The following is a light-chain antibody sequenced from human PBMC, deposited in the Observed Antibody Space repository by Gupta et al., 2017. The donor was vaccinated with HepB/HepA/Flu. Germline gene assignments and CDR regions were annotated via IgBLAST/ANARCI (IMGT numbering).Light chain of an antibody. CDR3: QHRSSRPPT. CDR2: DAS. Sequence: EVVLTQSPATLFLSPGERVTLSCRASQSVSSYLAWYQHKPGQAPRLLIYDASKRATGIPARFSGSGSGTDFTLTISSLEPEDFAIYYCQHRSSRPPTFGQGTKVEIK. V-gene: IGKV3-11*01. CDR1: QSVSSY. J-gene: IGKJ1*01.